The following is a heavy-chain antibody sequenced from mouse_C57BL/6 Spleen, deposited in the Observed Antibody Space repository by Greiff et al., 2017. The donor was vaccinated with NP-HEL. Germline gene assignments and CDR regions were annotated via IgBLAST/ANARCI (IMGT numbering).Heavy chain of an antibody. J-gene: IGHJ2*01. CDR1: GYTFTSYW. Sequence: QVQLQQPGAELVRPGSSVKLSCKASGYTFTSYWMDWVKQRPGQGLEWIGNIYPSDSETHYNQKFKDKATLTVDKSSSTAYMQLSSLTSEDSAVYYCARRGPWWYFDYWGQGTTLTVSS. V-gene: IGHV1-61*01. CDR3: ARRGPWWYFDY. D-gene: IGHD1-1*02. CDR2: IYPSDSET.